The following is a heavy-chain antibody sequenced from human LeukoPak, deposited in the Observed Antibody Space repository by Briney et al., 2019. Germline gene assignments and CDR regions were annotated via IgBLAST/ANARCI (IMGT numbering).Heavy chain of an antibody. Sequence: QTLSLTCAISGDSVSRNSAAWNWIRQSPSRGFEWLSRTYYRSQWYNDYAVSVRSRISVRPDTSKNQISLLLNSVTPEDTAVYYCASGWLYYFDSWGQGTLVTVSS. V-gene: IGHV6-1*01. J-gene: IGHJ4*02. CDR2: TYYRSQWYN. CDR1: GDSVSRNSAA. CDR3: ASGWLYYFDS. D-gene: IGHD6-19*01.